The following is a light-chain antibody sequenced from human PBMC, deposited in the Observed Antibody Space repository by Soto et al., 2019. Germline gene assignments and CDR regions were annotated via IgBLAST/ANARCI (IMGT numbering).Light chain of an antibody. CDR3: QQYNNWYT. V-gene: IGKV3-15*01. CDR1: QSVSSN. Sequence: EIVMTQSPATLSVSPGERATLSCRANQSVSSNLAWYQQKPGQAPRLVIYGAFTRATGIPARFSGSGSGTEFTLTISSLQSEDFAVYYCQQYNNWYTFGQGTKLEIK. CDR2: GAF. J-gene: IGKJ2*01.